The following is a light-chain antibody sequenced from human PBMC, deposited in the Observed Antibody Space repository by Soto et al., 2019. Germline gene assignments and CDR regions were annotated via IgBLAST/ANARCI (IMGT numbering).Light chain of an antibody. J-gene: IGLJ2*01. CDR3: AAWDDTLNGHVV. CDR2: STN. CDR1: SSNIGSNS. Sequence: QSVLTQPPSASGTPGQRVTISCSGSSSNIGSNSANWYQQLPGTAPKLVMYSTNQRPSGVPDRFSGSKSGTSASLAISDLQSKDEADYYCAAWDDTLNGHVVFGGGTKLTVL. V-gene: IGLV1-44*01.